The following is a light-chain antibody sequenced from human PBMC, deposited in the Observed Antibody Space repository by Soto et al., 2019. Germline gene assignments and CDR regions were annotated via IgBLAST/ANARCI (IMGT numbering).Light chain of an antibody. V-gene: IGKV1-39*01. CDR1: QNIYNY. CDR3: QQTHSTPVT. CDR2: AAS. J-gene: IGKJ5*01. Sequence: IQLTQSPSSLSASVGDRVTVTCRTSQNIYNYLNWYQQKPGKAPKLLIYAASSVQSGVPLRFSGSGSGTDFTLTISSLQPEDFATYYCQQTHSTPVTFGQGTRLEIK.